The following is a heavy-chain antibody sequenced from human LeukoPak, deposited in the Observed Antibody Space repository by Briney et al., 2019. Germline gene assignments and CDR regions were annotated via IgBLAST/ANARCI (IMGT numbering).Heavy chain of an antibody. J-gene: IGHJ6*03. CDR1: GFTFSTYA. CDR3: ATLDRYSSRGVKTFYYYMDV. V-gene: IGHV3-30*14. Sequence: PGGSLRLSCAASGFTFSTYAMHWVRQAPGKGLEWVAVISYDGSNTYSADSVKGRFTISRDNSKNTLYLQMGSLRAEDMAVYYCATLDRYSSRGVKTFYYYMDVWGKGTTVTVSS. D-gene: IGHD6-13*01. CDR2: ISYDGSNT.